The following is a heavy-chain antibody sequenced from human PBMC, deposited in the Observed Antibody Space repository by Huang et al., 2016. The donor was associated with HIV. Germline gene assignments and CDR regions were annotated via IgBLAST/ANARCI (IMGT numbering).Heavy chain of an antibody. CDR1: GGSISRSSYY. CDR3: ARHMDCSSSSCLAGGHERGPFDM. V-gene: IGHV4-39*01. CDR2: ISYRGSP. J-gene: IGHJ3*02. D-gene: IGHD2-2*01. Sequence: QLQLQESGPGLVKPSETLSLTCSVSGGSISRSSYYWGWIRQPPGKGLEWIGSISYRGSPFYNPALKRRVTISVDTSKNQFSLRLSSVTAADTSVYYCARHMDCSSSSCLAGGHERGPFDMWGQGTMVTVSS.